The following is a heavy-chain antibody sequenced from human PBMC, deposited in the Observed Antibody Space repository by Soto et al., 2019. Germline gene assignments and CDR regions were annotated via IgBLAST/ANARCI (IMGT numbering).Heavy chain of an antibody. CDR1: GGSIISYY. D-gene: IGHD6-13*01. J-gene: IGHJ4*02. CDR3: AKDKGSYSSSWSDY. Sequence: PSETLSLTCTVSGGSIISYYWSWIRQPPGKGLEWIGYIYDSGSTSYNPSLKSRVTISVDTSKNQFSLKLSSVTAEDTAVYYCAKDKGSYSSSWSDYWGQGTLVTVSS. CDR2: IYDSGST. V-gene: IGHV4-59*12.